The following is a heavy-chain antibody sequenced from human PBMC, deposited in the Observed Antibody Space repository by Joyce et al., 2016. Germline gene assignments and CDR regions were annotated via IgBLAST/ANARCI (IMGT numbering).Heavy chain of an antibody. CDR3: AGTFNYPHHDGMDV. V-gene: IGHV1-69*02. CDR2: IIPMLNRT. Sequence: QVHLVQSGAEVKKSGSSVKVSCKASGGSFNKSTVSWVRQAPGKGLAWMGRIIPMLNRTNYAQEFQGRVTSTADKSTTTAYMQLTGLRSDATAVYVCAGTFNYPHHDGMDVWGQGTTVTVSS. CDR1: GGSFNKST. D-gene: IGHD5-24*01. J-gene: IGHJ6*02.